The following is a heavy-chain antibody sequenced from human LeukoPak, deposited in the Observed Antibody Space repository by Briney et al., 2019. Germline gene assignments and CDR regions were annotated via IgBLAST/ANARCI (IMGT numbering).Heavy chain of an antibody. J-gene: IGHJ5*02. CDR1: GGSISSSSYY. D-gene: IGHD3-16*01. V-gene: IGHV4-39*01. CDR2: IYYRGST. CDR3: ARLDYGTLYP. Sequence: SETLSLTCTVSGGSISSSSYYWGWIRQPPGKRLEWIGSIYYRGSTYYNPSLKSRVTISVDTSKNQFSLKLSSVTAADTAVYYCARLDYGTLYPWGQGTLVTVSS.